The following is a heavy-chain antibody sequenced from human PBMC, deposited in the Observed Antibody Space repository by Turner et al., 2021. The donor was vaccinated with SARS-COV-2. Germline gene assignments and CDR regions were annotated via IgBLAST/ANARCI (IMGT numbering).Heavy chain of an antibody. D-gene: IGHD5-18*01. V-gene: IGHV4-39*01. CDR1: GGSISSSSYY. CDR3: ARFEYGYSYDFGFDY. Sequence: QLQLQESGPGLVKPSETLSLTCTVSGGSISSSSYYWGWIRQPPGKGLEWIGGIYYSGSTYYNPSLKSRVTISVDTSKNQFSLKLSSVTAADTAVYYCARFEYGYSYDFGFDYWGQGTLVTVSS. CDR2: IYYSGST. J-gene: IGHJ4*02.